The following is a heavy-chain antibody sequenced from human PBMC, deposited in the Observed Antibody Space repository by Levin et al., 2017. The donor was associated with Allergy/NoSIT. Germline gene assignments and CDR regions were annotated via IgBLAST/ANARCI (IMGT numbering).Heavy chain of an antibody. CDR2: IYPGDSDT. D-gene: IGHD4-17*01. CDR3: ARRGVTTGGWYFDL. J-gene: IGHJ2*01. V-gene: IGHV5-51*01. Sequence: TGGSLRLSCKGSGYSFTSYWIGWVRQMPGKGLEWMGIIYPGDSDTRYSPSFQGQVTISADKSISTAYLQWSSLKASDTAMYYCARRGVTTGGWYFDLWGRGTLVTVSS. CDR1: GYSFTSYW.